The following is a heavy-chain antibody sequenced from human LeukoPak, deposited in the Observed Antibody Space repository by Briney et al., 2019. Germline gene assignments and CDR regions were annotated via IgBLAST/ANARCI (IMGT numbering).Heavy chain of an antibody. D-gene: IGHD5-18*01. V-gene: IGHV3-21*01. CDR3: AKDQRGDTAMEYYYYYMDV. J-gene: IGHJ6*03. CDR1: GFTFRSYT. Sequence: GGSLRLSCAASGFTFRSYTMNWVRQAPGKGLEWVSSISSVSTYIYYADSLKGRFTISRDNSKNTLYLQMISLRAEDTAVYYCAKDQRGDTAMEYYYYYMDVWGKGTTVTVSS. CDR2: ISSVSTYI.